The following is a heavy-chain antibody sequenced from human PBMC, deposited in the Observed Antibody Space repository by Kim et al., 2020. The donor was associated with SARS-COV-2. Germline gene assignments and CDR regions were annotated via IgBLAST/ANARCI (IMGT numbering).Heavy chain of an antibody. J-gene: IGHJ6*04. Sequence: GASLRLSCAASGFTFSSYWMSWVRQAPGKGLVWVPNIKQDEGVKNYVASVKGRFTISRDNARNSLYLQMKTLRAEDTALNYCARDLVVYYYYYYGMDVWGKGTTVTVSS. CDR1: GFTFSSYW. CDR3: ARDLVVYYYYYYGMDV. CDR2: IKQDEGVK. V-gene: IGHV3-7*01. D-gene: IGHD2-8*02.